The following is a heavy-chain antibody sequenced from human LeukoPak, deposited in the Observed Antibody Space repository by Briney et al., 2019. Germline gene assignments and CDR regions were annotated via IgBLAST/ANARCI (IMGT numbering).Heavy chain of an antibody. Sequence: GGSLRLSCTVSGFTVSSNSWSWVRQAPGKGLEWVSFIYSGGKTHSSDSVKGRFAISRDNSKNTLYLQMSSLRAEDTAIYYCARRAGEYSHPYDYWGQGTLVTVSS. J-gene: IGHJ4*02. CDR3: ARRAGEYSHPYDY. CDR1: GFTVSSNS. CDR2: IYSGGKT. D-gene: IGHD2-15*01. V-gene: IGHV3-53*01.